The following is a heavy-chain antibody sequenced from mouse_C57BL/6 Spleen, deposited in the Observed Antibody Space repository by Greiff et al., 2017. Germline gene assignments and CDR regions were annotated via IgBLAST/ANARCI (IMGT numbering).Heavy chain of an antibody. Sequence: QVQLQQSGAELVRPGTSVKVSCKASGYAFTNYLIEWVKQRPGQGLEWIGVINPGSGGTNYNEKFKGKATLTADKSSSTAYMQLSSLTSEDSAVYFCARSGIYDDAMDYWGQGTSVTVSS. CDR2: INPGSGGT. V-gene: IGHV1-54*01. CDR3: ARSGIYDDAMDY. J-gene: IGHJ4*01. CDR1: GYAFTNYL. D-gene: IGHD2-12*01.